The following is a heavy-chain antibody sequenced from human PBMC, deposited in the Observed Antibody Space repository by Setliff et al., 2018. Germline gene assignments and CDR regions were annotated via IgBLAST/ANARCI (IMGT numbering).Heavy chain of an antibody. V-gene: IGHV4-59*11. CDR3: ARSQSFNFGSGYFWFDP. CDR2: IYYSGRT. Sequence: KTSETLSLTCTVSGGSISSHYWSWIRQPPGKGLEWIGSIYYSGRTNYNPSLTSRVTISVHTSKKQFSLKLSSVTAADTAVYYCARSQSFNFGSGYFWFDPWGQGTRVTVSS. D-gene: IGHD3-3*01. J-gene: IGHJ5*02. CDR1: GGSISSHY.